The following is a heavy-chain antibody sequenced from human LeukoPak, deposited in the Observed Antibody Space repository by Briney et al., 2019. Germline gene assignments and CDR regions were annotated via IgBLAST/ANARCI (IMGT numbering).Heavy chain of an antibody. V-gene: IGHV3-7*01. CDR1: GFTFSSYW. CDR2: IKPDGSEK. D-gene: IGHD1-1*01. J-gene: IGHJ4*01. Sequence: GGSLRLSCAASGFTFSSYWMSWVRQAPGKGLEWVANIKPDGSEKYYLDSVKGRFTISRDNAKNSLFLQMNSLRAEDTAVYYCARARNAEADYWGQGTLVTVSS. CDR3: ARARNAEADY.